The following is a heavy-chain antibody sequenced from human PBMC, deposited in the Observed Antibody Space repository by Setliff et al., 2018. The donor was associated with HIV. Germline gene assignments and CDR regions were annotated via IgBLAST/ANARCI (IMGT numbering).Heavy chain of an antibody. D-gene: IGHD6-13*01. CDR2: IKQDGSEK. CDR3: VSEAVAGVSFDY. CDR1: GFTFSSYW. Sequence: PGGSLRLSCAASGFTFSSYWMSWVRQAPGKGLEWVANIKQDGSEKYYVDSVKGRFTISRDNAKKSLNLQMTSLRVEDTAVYYCVSEAVAGVSFDYWGQGTLVTVSS. J-gene: IGHJ4*02. V-gene: IGHV3-7*01.